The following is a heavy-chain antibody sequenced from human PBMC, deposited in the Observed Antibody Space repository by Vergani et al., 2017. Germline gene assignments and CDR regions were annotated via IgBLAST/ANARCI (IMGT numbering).Heavy chain of an antibody. CDR3: EAGGYSSIWYYFDY. CDR2: ISSSSSYI. Sequence: VQLVESGGGVVQPGRSLRLSCAASGFIFSSYSMNWVRQAPGKGLEWVSSISSSSSYIYYADSVKGRFTISRDNAKNSLYLQMNSLRAEDTAVYYCEAGGYSSIWYYFDYWGQGTLVTVSS. D-gene: IGHD6-13*01. J-gene: IGHJ4*02. CDR1: GFIFSSYS. V-gene: IGHV3-21*01.